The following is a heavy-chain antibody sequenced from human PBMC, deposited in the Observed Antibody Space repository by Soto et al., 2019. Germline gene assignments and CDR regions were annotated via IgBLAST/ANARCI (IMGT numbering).Heavy chain of an antibody. D-gene: IGHD2-2*01. Sequence: QFQLVQSGAEVKKPGASVKVSCKASGYTFTTYDISWVRQAPGQGLEWMGRISAYNGNTNYAQKLQGRVTMTTDTSKSTAYMELRSLRSDDTAVYYCARVGGYCSSTTCYRWFDPWGQGTLVTVSS. J-gene: IGHJ5*02. CDR3: ARVGGYCSSTTCYRWFDP. CDR2: ISAYNGNT. V-gene: IGHV1-18*04. CDR1: GYTFTTYD.